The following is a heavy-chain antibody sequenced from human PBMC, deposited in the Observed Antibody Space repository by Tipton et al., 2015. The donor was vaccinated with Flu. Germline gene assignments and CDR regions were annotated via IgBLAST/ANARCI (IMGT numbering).Heavy chain of an antibody. V-gene: IGHV4-4*07. CDR2: VHGTGST. CDR3: ARDVFPSWFDS. D-gene: IGHD3-3*01. Sequence: TLSLTCTVSGGSISSHYWSWIRQSAGKGLEWIGRVHGTGSTNYNPSLKSRVTVSADTAKNQFSLKTTSVTAADTAFYYCARDVFPSWFDSWGQGTLVTVSS. CDR1: GGSISSHY. J-gene: IGHJ5*01.